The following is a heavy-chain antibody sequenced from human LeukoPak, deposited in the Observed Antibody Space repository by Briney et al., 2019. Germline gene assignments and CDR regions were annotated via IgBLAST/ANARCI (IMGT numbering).Heavy chain of an antibody. V-gene: IGHV3-21*01. Sequence: PGGSLRLSCAASGFTFSSYSMNWVRQAPGKGLEWVSSISSSSSYIYYADSVKGRFTISRDNAKNSLYLQMNSLRAEDTAVYYCARNDDYGDFFDYWGQGTLVTVSS. CDR1: GFTFSSYS. CDR2: ISSSSSYI. J-gene: IGHJ4*02. CDR3: ARNDDYGDFFDY. D-gene: IGHD4-17*01.